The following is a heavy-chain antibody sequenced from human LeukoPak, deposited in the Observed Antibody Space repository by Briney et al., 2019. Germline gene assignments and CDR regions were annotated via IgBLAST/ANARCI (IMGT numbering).Heavy chain of an antibody. CDR2: IKQGGSEK. Sequence: GGSLRLSCVVSGVTFRSFYMNWVRQAPGKGLEWVANIKQGGSEKYYADSVKGRFTISRDNAKNSLYLQMNSLRAEDTAVYYCARGWVAAADWFDPWGQGTLVTVSS. V-gene: IGHV3-7*04. CDR1: GVTFRSFY. D-gene: IGHD6-13*01. J-gene: IGHJ5*02. CDR3: ARGWVAAADWFDP.